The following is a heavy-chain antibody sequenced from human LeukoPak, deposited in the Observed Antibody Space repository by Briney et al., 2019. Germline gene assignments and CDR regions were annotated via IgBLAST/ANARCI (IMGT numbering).Heavy chain of an antibody. V-gene: IGHV3-23*01. D-gene: IGHD2-2*02. CDR2: ISGSGGST. CDR3: ASYFRCSGATCYTNY. J-gene: IGHJ4*02. Sequence: RGSLRLSCAASGFTFSSYAMSWVRQAPGKGLEWVSAISGSGGSTYYADSVKGRFTISRDNAKNTLYLQMNRLRAEDTAVYYCASYFRCSGATCYTNYWGQGTLVTVSS. CDR1: GFTFSSYA.